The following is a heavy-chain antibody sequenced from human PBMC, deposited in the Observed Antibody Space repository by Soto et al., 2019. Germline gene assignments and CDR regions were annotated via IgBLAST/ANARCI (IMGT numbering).Heavy chain of an antibody. Sequence: VRLVESGGTLVQPGGSLRISCAASGLTFSGHWMTWVRQTPGKGPEWVANISPDGSDKSYVDSVKGRFTISRDNDKNSRSLQLDSLRAEDTAVYHCVSRPAGNTYHAVFDFWGQGTLVTVSS. CDR3: VSRPAGNTYHAVFDF. D-gene: IGHD6-6*01. J-gene: IGHJ4*02. CDR2: ISPDGSDK. V-gene: IGHV3-7*03. CDR1: GLTFSGHW.